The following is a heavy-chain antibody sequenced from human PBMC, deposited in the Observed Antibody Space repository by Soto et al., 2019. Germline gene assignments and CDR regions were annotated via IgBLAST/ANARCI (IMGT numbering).Heavy chain of an antibody. J-gene: IGHJ4*02. Sequence: QVQLQESGPGLVKPSETMSLTCTVSGGSVSSYYWSWIRQPPGKGLEWIGYIYYSGSTNYNPSLRSRVTISIDTSENQFSVKLSSVTAADTAVYYCAGAKGTDYYDSSGFYYHYWGQGTLVTVSS. V-gene: IGHV4-59*02. CDR2: IYYSGST. D-gene: IGHD3-22*01. CDR1: GGSVSSYY. CDR3: AGAKGTDYYDSSGFYYHY.